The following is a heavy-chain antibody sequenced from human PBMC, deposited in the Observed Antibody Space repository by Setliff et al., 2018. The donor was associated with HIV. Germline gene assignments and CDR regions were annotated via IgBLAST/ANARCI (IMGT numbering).Heavy chain of an antibody. CDR2: IGIVGTTI. D-gene: IGHD3-22*01. V-gene: IGHV3-48*01. J-gene: IGHJ4*02. CDR3: ARDLSYDYDRSSDTFDY. CDR1: GFDFSNYA. Sequence: GGSLRLSCAATGFDFSNYAMNWVRQAPGKGLEWISYIGIVGTTIYYADSVRGRFTISRDNAENSLYLQMNGLRAEDTAVYYCARDLSYDYDRSSDTFDYWGQGTLVTVSS.